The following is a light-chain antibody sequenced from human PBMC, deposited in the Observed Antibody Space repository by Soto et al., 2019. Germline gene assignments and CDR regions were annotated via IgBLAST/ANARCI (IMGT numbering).Light chain of an antibody. V-gene: IGKV1-39*01. CDR2: AAS. J-gene: IGKJ5*01. Sequence: DIQVAQPPSSLSASVGDRVTITCRASQSISSYLNWYQQKPGKAPKLLIYAASSLQSGVPSRFSGSGSGTDFTLTISSLQQEDGATYYCQQRYSTPFTFGQGTRLEIK. CDR1: QSISSY. CDR3: QQRYSTPFT.